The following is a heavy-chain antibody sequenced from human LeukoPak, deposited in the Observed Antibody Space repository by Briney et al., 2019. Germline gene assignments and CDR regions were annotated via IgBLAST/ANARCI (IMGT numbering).Heavy chain of an antibody. CDR1: GYTFTNYD. CDR3: ARALAGERSGGYYYYIVV. CDR2: VNPKIGNT. D-gene: IGHD3-10*01. Sequence: ASVKVSCTASGYTFTNYDINWGRQATGQGLGWRGGVNPKIGNTGFAQKFQGRVTITTNTPISTDYMELSSLRSGETAVYFYARALAGERSGGYYYYIVVWGKGTTVTVSS. J-gene: IGHJ6*03. V-gene: IGHV1-8*03.